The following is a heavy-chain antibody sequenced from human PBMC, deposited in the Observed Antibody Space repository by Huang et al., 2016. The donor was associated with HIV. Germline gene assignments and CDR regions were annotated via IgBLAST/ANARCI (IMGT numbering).Heavy chain of an antibody. CDR3: ARDPVMVVAATYSGY. D-gene: IGHD2-15*01. Sequence: QVQLQESGPGLVKPSQTLSLTCTVSGGSISSGSYYWSWIRQPAGKGLEWIWHIDTRGSTNTNPALKRRVTIAGDTSKNQCSLKLSSVTAADTAVYYCARDPVMVVAATYSGYWGQGTLVTVSS. V-gene: IGHV4-61*09. CDR2: IDTRGST. J-gene: IGHJ4*02. CDR1: GGSISSGSYY.